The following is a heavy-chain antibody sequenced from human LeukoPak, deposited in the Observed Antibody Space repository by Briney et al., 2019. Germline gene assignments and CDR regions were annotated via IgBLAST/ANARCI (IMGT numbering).Heavy chain of an antibody. Sequence: SSETLSLTCAVYGGSFSGYYWSWIRQPPGKGLEWIGEINHSGSTNYNPSLKSRVTISVDTSKNQFSLKLNSVTAADTAQYYCTRQSTSGVDSWGQGTLVTVSS. CDR3: TRQSTSGVDS. V-gene: IGHV4-34*01. CDR2: INHSGST. J-gene: IGHJ4*02. D-gene: IGHD1-26*01. CDR1: GGSFSGYY.